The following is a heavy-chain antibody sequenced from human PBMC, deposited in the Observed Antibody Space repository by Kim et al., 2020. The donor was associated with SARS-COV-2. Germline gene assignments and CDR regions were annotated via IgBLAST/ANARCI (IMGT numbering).Heavy chain of an antibody. J-gene: IGHJ4*02. D-gene: IGHD4-17*01. Sequence: GSTYYKPSLKSRVTISVDTSKNQFSLKLSSVTAADTAVYYCARDRDGDSSWGQGTLVTVSS. V-gene: IGHV4-39*07. CDR2: GST. CDR3: ARDRDGDSS.